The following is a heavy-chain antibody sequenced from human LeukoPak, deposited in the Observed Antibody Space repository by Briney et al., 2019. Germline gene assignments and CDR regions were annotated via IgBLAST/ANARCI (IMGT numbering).Heavy chain of an antibody. CDR3: ARVRRYCTNGVCPTGFDP. J-gene: IGHJ5*02. CDR2: IYYSGST. Sequence: PSETLSLTCTVSGGSICSYYWSWIRQPPGKGLEWIGYIYYSGSTNYNPSLKSRVTISVDTSKNQFSLKLSSVTAADTAVYYCARVRRYCTNGVCPTGFDPWGQGTLVTVSS. V-gene: IGHV4-59*01. D-gene: IGHD2-8*01. CDR1: GGSICSYY.